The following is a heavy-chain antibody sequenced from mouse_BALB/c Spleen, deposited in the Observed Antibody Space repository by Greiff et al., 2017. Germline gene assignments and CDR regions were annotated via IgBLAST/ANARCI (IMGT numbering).Heavy chain of an antibody. CDR1: GFTFSSFG. CDR2: ISSGSSTI. J-gene: IGHJ2*01. Sequence: EVMLVESGGGLVQPGGSQKLSCAASGFTFSSFGMHWVRQAPEKGLEWVAYISSGSSTIYYADTVKGRFTISRDNPKNTLFLQMTSLRSEDTAMYYCASSPTAWYYFDYWGQGTTLTVSS. V-gene: IGHV5-17*02. D-gene: IGHD1-1*02. CDR3: ASSPTAWYYFDY.